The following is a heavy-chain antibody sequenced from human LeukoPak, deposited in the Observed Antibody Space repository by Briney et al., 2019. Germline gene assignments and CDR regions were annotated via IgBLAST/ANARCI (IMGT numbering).Heavy chain of an antibody. Sequence: EASVTVSCKASGYTFIGYYLHWVRQAPGQGLEWMGWINPTSGGTNYAQKFQDRVTMTRDTSINTAYMELSRLTSDDTAVYYCARLVGLSTTASYWGQGTLVIVSS. V-gene: IGHV1-2*02. D-gene: IGHD5/OR15-5a*01. CDR2: INPTSGGT. CDR1: GYTFIGYY. J-gene: IGHJ4*02. CDR3: ARLVGLSTTASY.